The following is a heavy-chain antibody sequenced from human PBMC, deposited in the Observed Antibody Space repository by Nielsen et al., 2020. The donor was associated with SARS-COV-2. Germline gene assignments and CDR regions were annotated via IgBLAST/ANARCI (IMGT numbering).Heavy chain of an antibody. V-gene: IGHV3-33*01. CDR3: ARDLTFGAYWFDP. D-gene: IGHD3/OR15-3a*01. CDR1: GFTLSSHG. CDR2: MWYHGGDE. Sequence: GESLKISCEASGFTLSSHGMHWVRQPPGKGLEWVAHMWYHGGDENYADSVRGRFTISRDLSKNTVYLQMSSLRVEDTAVYYCARDLTFGAYWFDPWSQGTLVTVFS. J-gene: IGHJ5*02.